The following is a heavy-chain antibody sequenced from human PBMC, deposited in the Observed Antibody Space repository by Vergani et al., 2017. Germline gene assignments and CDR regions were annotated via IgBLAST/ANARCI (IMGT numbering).Heavy chain of an antibody. Sequence: QVQLVQSGAEVKKPGSSVKVSCKASGGTFSSYAISWVRQAPGQGLEWMGGIIPIFGTANYAQKFQGRVTITADESTSTAYMELSSLRSEDTAVYYCASSTRVRGVIITFVYFDYWGQGTLVTVSS. D-gene: IGHD3-10*01. CDR1: GGTFSSYA. J-gene: IGHJ4*02. CDR2: IIPIFGTA. CDR3: ASSTRVRGVIITFVYFDY. V-gene: IGHV1-69*01.